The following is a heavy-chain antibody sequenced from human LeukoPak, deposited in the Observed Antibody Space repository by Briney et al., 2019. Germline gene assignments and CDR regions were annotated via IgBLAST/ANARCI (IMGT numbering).Heavy chain of an antibody. CDR3: VRAREYCSGGSCLTLGFYS. J-gene: IGHJ3*02. D-gene: IGHD2-15*01. CDR1: GFTVSSNY. CDR2: IYSGGST. V-gene: IGHV3-66*01. Sequence: GGSLRLSCAAPGFTVSSNYMSWVRQAPGKGLEWVSVIYSGGSTYHADSVKGRFTISRDNSKNTLYPQMNSLRAEDTAVYYCVRAREYCSGGSCLTLGFYSWGQGRMVSVSS.